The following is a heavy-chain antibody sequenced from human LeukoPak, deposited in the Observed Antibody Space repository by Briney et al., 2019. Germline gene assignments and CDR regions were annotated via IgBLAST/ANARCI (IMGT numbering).Heavy chain of an antibody. D-gene: IGHD2-2*01. CDR3: ASRLYCSNTRCRNFPFAY. V-gene: IGHV1-69*01. CDR2: LIPIFGTA. J-gene: IGHJ4*02. CDR1: GGTFSCYA. Sequence: SVKVSCKASGGTFSCYAINWVRQAPGQGLEWMGGLIPIFGTANYAQNFQDRVTITADESTSTAYMELSSLKSEDTAIYYCASRLYCSNTRCRNFPFAYWGQGTLVTVSS.